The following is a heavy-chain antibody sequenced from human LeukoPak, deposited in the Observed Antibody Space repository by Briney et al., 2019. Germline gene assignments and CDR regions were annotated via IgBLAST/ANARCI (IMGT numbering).Heavy chain of an antibody. CDR3: AKDLGGSYYGDDAFDI. J-gene: IGHJ3*02. V-gene: IGHV3-48*03. Sequence: GGSLRLSCAASGFTFSSYEMNWVRQAPGRGLEWVSYISSSGSTIYYADSVKGRFTISRDNSKNTLYLQMNSLRAEDTAVYYCAKDLGGSYYGDDAFDIWGQGTMVTVSS. CDR1: GFTFSSYE. CDR2: ISSSGSTI. D-gene: IGHD1-26*01.